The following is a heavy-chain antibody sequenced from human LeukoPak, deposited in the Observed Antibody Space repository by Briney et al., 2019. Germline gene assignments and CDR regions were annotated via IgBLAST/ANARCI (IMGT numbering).Heavy chain of an antibody. D-gene: IGHD6-19*01. J-gene: IGHJ4*02. Sequence: SVKVSCKASGGTFSSYAISWVRQAPGQGLEWMGRIIPILGIANYAQKFQGRVTITADKSTSTAYMELSSLRSEDTAVYYCASSRQYQWLVREGLDYWGQGTLATVSS. CDR1: GGTFSSYA. CDR2: IIPILGIA. CDR3: ASSRQYQWLVREGLDY. V-gene: IGHV1-69*04.